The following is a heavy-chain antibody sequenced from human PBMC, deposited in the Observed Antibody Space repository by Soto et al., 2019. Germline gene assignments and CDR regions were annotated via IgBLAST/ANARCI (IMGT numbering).Heavy chain of an antibody. CDR3: ARQENYYGSGSYFDY. V-gene: IGHV4-39*01. D-gene: IGHD3-10*01. CDR1: GCSISSSSYY. Sequence: SETLSLTCPFSGCSISSSSYYWGWIRQPPGKGLEWIGSIYYDGSTYYNPSLKSRVTISVDTSKNQFSVKVSSVTAADTAVYYCARQENYYGSGSYFDYWGQRTLVTVSS. CDR2: IYYDGST. J-gene: IGHJ4*02.